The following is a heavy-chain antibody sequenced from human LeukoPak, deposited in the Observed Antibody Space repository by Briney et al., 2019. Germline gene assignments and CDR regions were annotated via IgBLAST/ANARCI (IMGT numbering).Heavy chain of an antibody. CDR1: GYTFTGYY. Sequence: ASVKVSCKASGYTFTGYYMHWVRQAPGQGLEWMGWINPNSGGTNYAQKFQGRVTMTRDTSTSTAYMELSRLRSDDTAVYYCASLYYDSSGYYLPFDYWGQGTLVTVSS. D-gene: IGHD3-22*01. J-gene: IGHJ4*02. CDR2: INPNSGGT. CDR3: ASLYYDSSGYYLPFDY. V-gene: IGHV1-2*02.